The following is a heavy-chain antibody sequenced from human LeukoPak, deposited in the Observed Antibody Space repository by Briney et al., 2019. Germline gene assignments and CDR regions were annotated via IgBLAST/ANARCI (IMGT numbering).Heavy chain of an antibody. J-gene: IGHJ4*02. CDR1: GGSISSSDYY. CDR3: ARPSGYYDPYFDY. Sequence: SETLSLTCTVSGGSISSSDYYWGWIRQPPGRGLEWIGSIYYSGSTYYNPSLKSRVTISVDTSKNQFSLNLSSVTAADTAVYYCARPSGYYDPYFDYWGQGTLVTVSS. D-gene: IGHD3-22*01. CDR2: IYYSGST. V-gene: IGHV4-39*07.